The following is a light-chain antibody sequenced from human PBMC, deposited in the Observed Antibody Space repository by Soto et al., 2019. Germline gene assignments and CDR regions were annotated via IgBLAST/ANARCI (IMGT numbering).Light chain of an antibody. CDR2: GAS. V-gene: IGKV3-20*01. J-gene: IGKJ5*01. CDR1: QSFSSTY. CDR3: QQYGSSTIT. Sequence: EIVLTQSPGTLSLSPWERATLSCRASQSFSSTYLAWYQQKPCQDPRLLVYGASSRATGIPDRFSGFGSGTDSTLTISRLETEDFAVYLCQQYGSSTITFGQGTRLEI.